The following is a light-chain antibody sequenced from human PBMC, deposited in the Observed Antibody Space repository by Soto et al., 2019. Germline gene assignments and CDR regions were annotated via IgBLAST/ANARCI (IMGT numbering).Light chain of an antibody. Sequence: IQMTQSPYTLCASVGDRVTLTCRASQSISSWLAWYQQKPGKAPKLLIYDASSLESGVPSRFSGSGSGTEFTLTISSLQPDDFATYYCQQYNSYWTFGQGTKVDIK. CDR3: QQYNSYWT. V-gene: IGKV1-5*01. J-gene: IGKJ1*01. CDR2: DAS. CDR1: QSISSW.